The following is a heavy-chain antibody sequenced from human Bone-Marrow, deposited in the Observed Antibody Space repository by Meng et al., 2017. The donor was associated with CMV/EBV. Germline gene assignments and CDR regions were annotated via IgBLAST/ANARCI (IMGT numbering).Heavy chain of an antibody. Sequence: ASVKVSYKADGYTFTLYYIHWVRQAPGQGLEWMGWINPNTGGTDSAQRFQGRVSMTGDTSTSTAYLELSRLTSDDTALYYCARERGLGFRGLNDALDIWGQGTMVTVSS. CDR2: INPNTGGT. CDR1: GYTFTLYY. CDR3: ARERGLGFRGLNDALDI. J-gene: IGHJ3*02. V-gene: IGHV1-2*02. D-gene: IGHD3/OR15-3a*01.